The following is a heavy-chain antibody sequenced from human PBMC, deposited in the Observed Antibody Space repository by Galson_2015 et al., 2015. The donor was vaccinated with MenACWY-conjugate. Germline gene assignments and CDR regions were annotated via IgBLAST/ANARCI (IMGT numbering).Heavy chain of an antibody. CDR2: LDPQSGGA. D-gene: IGHD2-2*01. J-gene: IGHJ4*02. Sequence: SVKVSCKASGHPFTAYFIHWVRQAPGQGLQWMGWLDPQSGGANYAQNFQVRVTMTRDTSISTAYMDLSSLRSDDTAVYYCTRDRHPPSAPFDYWGQGTLVTVSS. V-gene: IGHV1-2*02. CDR3: TRDRHPPSAPFDY. CDR1: GHPFTAYF.